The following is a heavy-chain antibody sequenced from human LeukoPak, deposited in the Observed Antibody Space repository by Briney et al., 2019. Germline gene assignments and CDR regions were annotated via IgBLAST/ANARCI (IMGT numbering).Heavy chain of an antibody. D-gene: IGHD6-13*01. V-gene: IGHV3-66*01. Sequence: PGGSLRLSCAASGFTVSSNYMSWVRQAPGKGLEWVSVIYSGGSTYYADSVKGRFTISRDNSKNTLYLQMNSLRAEDTAVYYCARVSLAAAGPFDYWGQGTLVTVSS. CDR1: GFTVSSNY. J-gene: IGHJ4*02. CDR3: ARVSLAAAGPFDY. CDR2: IYSGGST.